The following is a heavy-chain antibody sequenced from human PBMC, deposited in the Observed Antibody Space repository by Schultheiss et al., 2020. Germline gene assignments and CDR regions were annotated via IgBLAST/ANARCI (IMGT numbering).Heavy chain of an antibody. V-gene: IGHV3-30*03. CDR1: GFTFSSYG. J-gene: IGHJ4*02. Sequence: GGSLRLSCAASGFTFSSYGMHWVRQAPGKGLEWVAVISYDGSNKYYADSVKGRFTFSRDNSKNTLYLQMNSLRAEDTAVYYCAAGGGYWGQGTLVTVSS. D-gene: IGHD1-26*01. CDR2: ISYDGSNK. CDR3: AAGGGY.